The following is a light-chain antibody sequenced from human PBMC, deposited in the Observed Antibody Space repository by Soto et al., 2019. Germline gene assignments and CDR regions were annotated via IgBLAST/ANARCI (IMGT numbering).Light chain of an antibody. CDR1: QSVSSY. J-gene: IGKJ5*01. Sequence: EIVLTQSAATLSLFPGERATLSCRASQSVSSYLAWYQQKPGQAPRLLIYDASNRATGIPARFSGSGSGTDFTLTISSLEPEDFAVYYCQQRSNWPPRITFGQGTRLEIK. V-gene: IGKV3-11*01. CDR2: DAS. CDR3: QQRSNWPPRIT.